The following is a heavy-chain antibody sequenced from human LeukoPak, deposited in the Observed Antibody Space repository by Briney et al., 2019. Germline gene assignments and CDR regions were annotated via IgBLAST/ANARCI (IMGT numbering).Heavy chain of an antibody. CDR1: GGSFSGYY. CDR2: INHSGST. D-gene: IGHD5-24*01. V-gene: IGHV4-34*01. J-gene: IGHJ4*02. Sequence: KPSETLSLTCAVYGGSFSGYYWSWIRRPPGKGLEWIGEINHSGSTNYNPSLKSRVTISVDTSKNQFSLKLSSVTAADTAVYYCARASRWLQSSYYFDYWGQGTLVTVSS. CDR3: ARASRWLQSSYYFDY.